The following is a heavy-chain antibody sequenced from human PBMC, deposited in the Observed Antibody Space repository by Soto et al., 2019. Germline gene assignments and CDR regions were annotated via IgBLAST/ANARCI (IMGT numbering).Heavy chain of an antibody. Sequence: SDTLSLTCAVSGGSISSGGYSWSWIRQPPGKGLEWIGYIYHSGSTYYNPSLKSRVTISVDRSKNQFSLKLSSVTAADTAVYYCVRVPDRWGQGTLVTVS. J-gene: IGHJ5*02. CDR1: GGSISSGGYS. CDR2: IYHSGST. CDR3: VRVPDR. V-gene: IGHV4-30-2*01. D-gene: IGHD2-2*01.